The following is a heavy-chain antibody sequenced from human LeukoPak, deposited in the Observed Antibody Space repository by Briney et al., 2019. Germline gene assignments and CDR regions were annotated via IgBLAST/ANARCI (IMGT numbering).Heavy chain of an antibody. J-gene: IGHJ4*02. CDR2: ISYDGSNK. CDR1: GFTFSSYA. CDR3: ARASSGYDNFDY. Sequence: GGSLRLSCAASGFTFSSYAMSWVRQAPGKGLEWVAIISYDGSNKYYPDSVKGRFTISRDNSKNTVYLQMNSLRVEDTAVYYCARASSGYDNFDYWGQGTLVTVSS. V-gene: IGHV3-30-3*01. D-gene: IGHD5-12*01.